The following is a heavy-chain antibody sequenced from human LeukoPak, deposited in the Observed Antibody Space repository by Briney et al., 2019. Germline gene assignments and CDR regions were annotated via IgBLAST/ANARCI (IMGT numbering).Heavy chain of an antibody. CDR3: ARGRNRRLDI. CDR1: GGSFSGYY. V-gene: IGHV4-34*01. CDR2: INHSGST. D-gene: IGHD2/OR15-2a*01. Sequence: SETLSLTCAVYGGSFSGYYWSWIRQPPGKGLEWIGEINHSGSTNYNPSLKSRVTISVDTSKNQFSLKLSSATAADTAVYYCARGRNRRLDIWGQGTMVTVSS. J-gene: IGHJ3*02.